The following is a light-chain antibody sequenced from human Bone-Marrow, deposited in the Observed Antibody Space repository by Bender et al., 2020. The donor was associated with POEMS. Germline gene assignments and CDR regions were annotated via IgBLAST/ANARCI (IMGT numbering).Light chain of an antibody. CDR2: EVV. Sequence: QSALTQPASVSASLGQSITISCTGTISDVGSYDLVSWYQKHPGKAPKLMIFEVVKRPSGVPDRFSGYKSGTSASLAITGLQSDDEAIYFCVAWDASLNGWVFGGGTKLTVL. V-gene: IGLV2-14*02. CDR1: ISDVGSYDL. CDR3: VAWDASLNGWV. J-gene: IGLJ3*02.